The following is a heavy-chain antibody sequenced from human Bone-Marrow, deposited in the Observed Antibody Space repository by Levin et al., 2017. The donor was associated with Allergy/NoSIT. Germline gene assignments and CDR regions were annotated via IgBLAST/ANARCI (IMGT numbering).Heavy chain of an antibody. CDR2: IWYDGSNK. CDR3: ARDLAGPYSSSWYVNPIGDDY. D-gene: IGHD6-13*01. CDR1: GFTFSSYG. V-gene: IGHV3-33*01. J-gene: IGHJ4*02. Sequence: PGGSLRLSCAASGFTFSSYGMHWVRQAPGKGLEWVAVIWYDGSNKYYADSVKGRFTISRDNSKNTLYLQMNSLRAEDTAVYYCARDLAGPYSSSWYVNPIGDDYWGQGTLVTVSS.